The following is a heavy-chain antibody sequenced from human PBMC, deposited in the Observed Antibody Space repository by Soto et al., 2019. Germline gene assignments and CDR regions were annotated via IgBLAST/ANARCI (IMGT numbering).Heavy chain of an antibody. D-gene: IGHD2-15*01. Sequence: EVQLVESGGGLVKPGGSLRLSCAASGFTFSSYSMNWVRQAPGKGLEWVSSISGSSTYIYYADSVKGRFTISRDNAKNTLCLQLNSLRAEDTAVYYCARDPGEYCSSSGCCSPRHDFWGQGTLVTVSS. CDR3: ARDPGEYCSSSGCCSPRHDF. V-gene: IGHV3-21*01. CDR2: ISGSSTYI. J-gene: IGHJ4*02. CDR1: GFTFSSYS.